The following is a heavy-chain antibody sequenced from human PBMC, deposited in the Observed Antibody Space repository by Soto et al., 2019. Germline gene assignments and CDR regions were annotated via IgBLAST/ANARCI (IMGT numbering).Heavy chain of an antibody. Sequence: EVQQLESGGGLVQPGGSLRLSCAASGFSFSRYAMSWVRQAPGKGLEWVSVIRGGGGGTNYADSVKGRFTISRDNSKDTLYLQMNSLRAEDTAVYYCAKSGSTSVDYYFYMDVWGQGATVTVSS. CDR2: IRGGGGGT. CDR1: GFSFSRYA. V-gene: IGHV3-23*01. D-gene: IGHD6-6*01. CDR3: AKSGSTSVDYYFYMDV. J-gene: IGHJ6*03.